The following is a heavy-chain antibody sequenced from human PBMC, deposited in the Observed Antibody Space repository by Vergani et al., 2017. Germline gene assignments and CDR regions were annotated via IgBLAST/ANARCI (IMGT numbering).Heavy chain of an antibody. CDR2: ISSSSSTI. V-gene: IGHV3-48*01. Sequence: EVQLVESGGGLVQPGGSLRLSCAASGFTFSSYSMNLVRQAPGKGLEWVSYISSSSSTIYYADSVKGRFTISRDNAKNSLYLQMNSLRAEDTAVYYCARDAHGWHCSSTSCSNYYYYGMDVWGQGTTVTVSS. J-gene: IGHJ6*02. D-gene: IGHD2-2*01. CDR1: GFTFSSYS. CDR3: ARDAHGWHCSSTSCSNYYYYGMDV.